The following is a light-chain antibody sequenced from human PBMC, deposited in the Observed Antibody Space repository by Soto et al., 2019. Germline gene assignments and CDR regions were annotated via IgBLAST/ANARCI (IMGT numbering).Light chain of an antibody. J-gene: IGLJ2*01. Sequence: SYELTQPPSVSVSPGQTATIACSGDRLGDKYVSWYQQKPGLSPVLIIYQDIKRPSGIPERISGSNSGNTGTLTISGTQAMDEADYYCQAWDRNTVVFGGGTKLTVL. CDR3: QAWDRNTVV. CDR1: RLGDKY. CDR2: QDI. V-gene: IGLV3-1*01.